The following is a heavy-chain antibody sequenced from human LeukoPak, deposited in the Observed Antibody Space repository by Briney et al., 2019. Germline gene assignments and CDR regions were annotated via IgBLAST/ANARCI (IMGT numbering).Heavy chain of an antibody. V-gene: IGHV4-31*03. CDR2: IYYSGST. CDR1: GGSISSGGYY. D-gene: IGHD5-12*01. CDR3: ARDLARLVFNDAFDI. J-gene: IGHJ3*02. Sequence: SETLSLTCTVSGGSISSGGYYWSWIRQHPGKGLEWIGYIYYSGSTYYNPSLKSRVTISVDTSKNQFSLKLSSVTAADTAVYYCARDLARLVFNDAFDIWGQGTMVTVSS.